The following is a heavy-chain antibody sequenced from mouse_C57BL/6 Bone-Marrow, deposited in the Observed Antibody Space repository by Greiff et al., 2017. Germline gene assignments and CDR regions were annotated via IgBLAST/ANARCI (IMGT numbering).Heavy chain of an antibody. Sequence: EVQLQQSGAELVRPGASVKLSCTASGFNIKDDYMHWVKQRPEQGLEWIGWIDPENGDTAYASKFQGKATITADTSSNTAYLQLSSLTSEDTAVYYCTTDSLYYYAMDYWGQGTSVTVSS. CDR3: TTDSLYYYAMDY. CDR2: IDPENGDT. J-gene: IGHJ4*01. D-gene: IGHD2-12*01. V-gene: IGHV14-4*01. CDR1: GFNIKDDY.